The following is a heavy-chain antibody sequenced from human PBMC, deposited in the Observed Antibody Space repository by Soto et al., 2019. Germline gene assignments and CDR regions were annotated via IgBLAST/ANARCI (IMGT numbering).Heavy chain of an antibody. CDR2: ISYEGNNK. D-gene: IGHD3-22*01. CDR3: VRDRYYYDTSGLYYFDY. Sequence: VQLVESGGGVVQPGRSLRLSCAASGFTFSSYAMHWVRQAPGEGLEWVAVISYEGNNKYYADSVKGRFTISRDNSKNTLYLQMNSLRAEDTAVYYCVRDRYYYDTSGLYYFDYWAQGTLVTVSS. V-gene: IGHV3-30-3*01. CDR1: GFTFSSYA. J-gene: IGHJ4*02.